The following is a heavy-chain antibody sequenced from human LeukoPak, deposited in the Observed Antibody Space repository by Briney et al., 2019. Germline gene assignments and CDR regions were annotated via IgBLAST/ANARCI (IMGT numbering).Heavy chain of an antibody. J-gene: IGHJ4*02. CDR1: GLTFSDSR. Sequence: GGSLRLSCAVSGLTFSDSRMIWVRQAPEKRLEWVAVTAGADDVIQYADSVKGRFTISTDNSKNTVYLQMNSLRAEDTALYYCARESTGSYVDFWGQGALVTVSS. D-gene: IGHD6-19*01. CDR3: ARESTGSYVDF. V-gene: IGHV3-23*01. CDR2: TAGADDVI.